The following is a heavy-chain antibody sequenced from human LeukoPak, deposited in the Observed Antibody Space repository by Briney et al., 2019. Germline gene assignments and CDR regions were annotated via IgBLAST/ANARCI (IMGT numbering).Heavy chain of an antibody. D-gene: IGHD4-11*01. CDR2: ISYDGSNK. V-gene: IGHV3-30*04. Sequence: GRSLRLSCAASGFTFSSYAMHWVRQAPGKGLEWVAVISYDGSNKYYADSVKGRFTISRDNSKNTLYLQMNSLRAEDTAVYYCARGLDEYSNYVMGYWGQGPLVTVSS. J-gene: IGHJ4*02. CDR3: ARGLDEYSNYVMGY. CDR1: GFTFSSYA.